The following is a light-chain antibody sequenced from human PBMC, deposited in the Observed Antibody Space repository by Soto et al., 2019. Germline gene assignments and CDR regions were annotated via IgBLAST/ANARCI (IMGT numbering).Light chain of an antibody. CDR2: DAS. V-gene: IGKV3D-20*02. J-gene: IGKJ1*01. CDR3: KQRSNWPRT. CDR1: QSLRSNF. Sequence: PGERATLSCTASQSLRSNFLAWYQQKPGQAPRLLIYDASSRAAGIPDRFSGSGSGTDFTLTITRLEPEDFAVYYCKQRSNWPRTFGQGTKVDIK.